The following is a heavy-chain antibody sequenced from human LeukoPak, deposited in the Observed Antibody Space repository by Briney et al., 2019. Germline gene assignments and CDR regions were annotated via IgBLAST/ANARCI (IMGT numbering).Heavy chain of an antibody. CDR3: PRLPKDFSGWGSYSENWFAP. J-gene: IGHJ5*02. CDR1: GFSLTTTGVG. V-gene: IGHV2-5*02. D-gene: IGHD3-10*01. Sequence: SGPTLVNPTQTLTLTCTFSGFSLTTTGVGVGWIRQPPGRALEWLALIYSDDHKRCSPSLKSRLTITKDTSKNQVVLTMTNIDPVDTPTYYCPRLPKDFSGWGSYSENWFAPWGQGTLVTVSS. CDR2: IYSDDHK.